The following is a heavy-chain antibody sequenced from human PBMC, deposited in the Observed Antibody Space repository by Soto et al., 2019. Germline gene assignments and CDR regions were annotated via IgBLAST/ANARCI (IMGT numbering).Heavy chain of an antibody. J-gene: IGHJ4*02. V-gene: IGHV4-31*03. CDR2: IFYSGTT. CDR3: ARGVLY. D-gene: IGHD1-1*01. CDR1: GGSISSGGYF. Sequence: QVQLQESGPGLVKPSQTLSLTCTVSGGSISSGGYFWSWIRQPPGKGLEWIGNIFYSGTTYYNPSLKCRVTSSVDTSKNQFSLKLRSVTAADTAVYFCARGVLYWGQGTLVTVSS.